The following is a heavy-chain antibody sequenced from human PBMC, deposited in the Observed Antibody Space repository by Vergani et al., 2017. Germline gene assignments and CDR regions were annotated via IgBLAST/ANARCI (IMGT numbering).Heavy chain of an antibody. J-gene: IGHJ4*02. D-gene: IGHD6-13*01. CDR3: ARGAEGDSSSDYFDY. CDR1: GGSISSSSYY. V-gene: IGHV4-61*05. CDR2: IYYSGST. Sequence: QLQLQESGPGLVKPSETLSLTCTVSGGSISSSSYYWGWIRQPPGKGLEWIGYIYYSGSTNYNPSLKSRVTISVDTSKNQFSLKLSSVTAADTAVYYCARGAEGDSSSDYFDYWGQGTLVTVSS.